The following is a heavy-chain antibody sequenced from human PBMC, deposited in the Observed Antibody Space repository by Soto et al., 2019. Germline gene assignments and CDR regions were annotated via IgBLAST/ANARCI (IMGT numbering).Heavy chain of an antibody. D-gene: IGHD2-2*01. CDR3: TTAKNYCSSTSCYPYYFDY. V-gene: IGHV3-15*01. J-gene: IGHJ4*02. CDR1: GFTFSNAW. Sequence: GGSLRLSCAASGFTFSNAWMSWVRQAPGKGLEWVGRIKSKTDGGTADYASPVKGRFTTSRDDSKNTLYLQMNSLKTEDTAVYYCTTAKNYCSSTSCYPYYFDYWGQGTLVTVSS. CDR2: IKSKTDGGTA.